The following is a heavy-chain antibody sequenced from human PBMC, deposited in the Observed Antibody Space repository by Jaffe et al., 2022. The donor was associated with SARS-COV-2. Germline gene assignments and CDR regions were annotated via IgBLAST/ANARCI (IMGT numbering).Heavy chain of an antibody. CDR3: AREGHRYYYDSSGYYIGNWFDP. CDR1: GYTFTSYA. CDR2: INTNTGNP. V-gene: IGHV7-4-1*02. D-gene: IGHD3-22*01. Sequence: QVQLVQSGSELKKPGASVKVSCKASGYTFTSYAMNWVRQAPGQGLEWMGWINTNTGNPTYAQGFTGRFVFSLDTSVSTAYLQISSLKAEDTAVYYCAREGHRYYYDSSGYYIGNWFDPWGQGTLVTVSS. J-gene: IGHJ5*02.